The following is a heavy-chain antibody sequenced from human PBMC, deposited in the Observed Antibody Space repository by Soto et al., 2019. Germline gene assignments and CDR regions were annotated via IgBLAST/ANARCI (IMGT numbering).Heavy chain of an antibody. CDR1: GFTFSDYA. CDR3: AKNLSRGNSITVYFEY. V-gene: IGHV3-23*01. CDR2: ISGGGAQT. Sequence: EVQLLESGGGLVQPGGSLRLSCTVSGFTFSDYAMNWVRQAPGKGLEWVAGISGGGAQTYYANSVRGRFIISRDNSKNTVFLQMNSLRVDDTAVYYCAKNLSRGNSITVYFEYWGQGTLVTASS. J-gene: IGHJ4*02. D-gene: IGHD3-10*01.